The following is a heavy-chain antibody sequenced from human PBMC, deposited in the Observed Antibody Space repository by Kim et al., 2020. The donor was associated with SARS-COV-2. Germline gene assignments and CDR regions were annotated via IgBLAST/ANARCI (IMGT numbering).Heavy chain of an antibody. CDR3: ARRTGTYSGSYYEGTPFDY. D-gene: IGHD1-26*01. J-gene: IGHJ4*02. V-gene: IGHV4-34*01. Sequence: SRVTISVDTSKNQFSLKLSSVTAADTAVYYCARRTGTYSGSYYEGTPFDYWGQGTLVTVSS.